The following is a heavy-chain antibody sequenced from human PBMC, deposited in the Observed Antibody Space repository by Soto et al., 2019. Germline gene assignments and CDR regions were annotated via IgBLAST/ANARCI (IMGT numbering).Heavy chain of an antibody. CDR1: DNTFTYYG. CDR2: ISGYNAKT. J-gene: IGHJ6*02. Sequence: QAQLVQSGSEVKRPGASVKVSCKSSDNTFTYYGITWVRQTPGQGLEWLGWISGYNAKTRDAPKLQDRVTLTADPSTTTAFLEVRSLTSDDSGTYCCAATGGHYFGLDVWGQGTTVTVSS. CDR3: AATGGHYFGLDV. V-gene: IGHV1-18*04. D-gene: IGHD2-8*02.